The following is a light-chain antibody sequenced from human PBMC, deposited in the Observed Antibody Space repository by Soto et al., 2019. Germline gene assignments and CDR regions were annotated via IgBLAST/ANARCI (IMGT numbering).Light chain of an antibody. CDR2: KAS. J-gene: IGKJ1*01. CDR1: QSISSW. CDR3: QQYNSYSCT. Sequence: DIQMTQSPSTLSASVGDRVTITCRASQSISSWLAWYQQKPGKAPTLLIYKASSLEGGVPSRFSGSGSGTDFTLTISSLQPDDFATYYCQQYNSYSCTFGQGTKVEIK. V-gene: IGKV1-5*03.